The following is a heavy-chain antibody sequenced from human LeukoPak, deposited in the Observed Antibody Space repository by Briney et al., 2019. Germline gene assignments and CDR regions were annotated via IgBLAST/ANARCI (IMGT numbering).Heavy chain of an antibody. Sequence: GGSLRLSCVASGFTFSGYWMHWVRQAPGKGPVWVSRINPGGSDTVYADSVKGRFTISRDNVNNTLYLQMSSLTADDKAVYYCARESTVAGSYYFDYWGQGTLATVAS. J-gene: IGHJ4*02. CDR1: GFTFSGYW. V-gene: IGHV3-74*01. CDR3: ARESTVAGSYYFDY. D-gene: IGHD6-19*01. CDR2: INPGGSDT.